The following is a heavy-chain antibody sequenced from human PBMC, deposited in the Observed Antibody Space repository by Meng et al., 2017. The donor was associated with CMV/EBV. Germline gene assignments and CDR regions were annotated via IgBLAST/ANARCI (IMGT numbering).Heavy chain of an antibody. J-gene: IGHJ5*02. CDR2: IYTSGST. CDR3: AREIVVVPAAIDNWFDP. Sequence: QVRSPEPGHGRVKPSQTLSFTCTVSGGSISSYYWSWIRQPAGKGLEWIGRIYTSGSTNYNPSLKSRVTMSVDTSKNQFSLKLSSVTASDTAVYYCAREIVVVPAAIDNWFDPWGQGTLVTVSS. CDR1: GGSISSYY. D-gene: IGHD2-2*02. V-gene: IGHV4-4*07.